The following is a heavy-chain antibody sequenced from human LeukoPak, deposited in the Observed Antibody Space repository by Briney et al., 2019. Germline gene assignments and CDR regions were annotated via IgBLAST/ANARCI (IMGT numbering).Heavy chain of an antibody. CDR1: GGSISSSSYY. J-gene: IGHJ4*02. Sequence: PSETLSLTCTVSGGSISSSSYYWGWIRQPPGKGLEWIGSIYYSGSTYYNPSLKSRVTISVDTSKNQFSLKLSSVTAADTAVYYCARAPRHLWFGPYFDYWGQGTLVTVSS. V-gene: IGHV4-39*07. CDR2: IYYSGST. CDR3: ARAPRHLWFGPYFDY. D-gene: IGHD3-10*01.